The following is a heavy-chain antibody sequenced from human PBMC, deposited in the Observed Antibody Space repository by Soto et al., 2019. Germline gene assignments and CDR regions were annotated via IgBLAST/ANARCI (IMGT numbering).Heavy chain of an antibody. V-gene: IGHV3-23*01. CDR2: ISGSGGST. CDR3: AKDLGSGWSNLDH. CDR1: GFTFSSYA. Sequence: EVQLLESGGGLVQPGGSLRLSCAASGFTFSSYAMSWVRQSPGKGLEWVSAISGSGGSTYYADSVKGRFTISRDNSKNTLYLQMNNLRAEDTAVYYCAKDLGSGWSNLDHWGQGTLVTVS. J-gene: IGHJ4*02. D-gene: IGHD6-19*01.